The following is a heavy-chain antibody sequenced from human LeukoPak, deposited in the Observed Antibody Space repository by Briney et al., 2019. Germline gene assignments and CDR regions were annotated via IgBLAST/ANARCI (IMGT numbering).Heavy chain of an antibody. CDR3: ARNRGGCSNGQRESWLDP. Sequence: GGSLRLSCAASGFIFNRFRMSWVRQAPGKGLEWVAHIKEDGSEKYYVDSVKSRFTISRDNAKNSLNLQMNSLRAEDTAVYYCARNRGGCSNGQRESWLDPWGQGTLVTVSS. CDR2: IKEDGSEK. J-gene: IGHJ5*02. V-gene: IGHV3-7*01. CDR1: GFIFNRFR. D-gene: IGHD2-8*01.